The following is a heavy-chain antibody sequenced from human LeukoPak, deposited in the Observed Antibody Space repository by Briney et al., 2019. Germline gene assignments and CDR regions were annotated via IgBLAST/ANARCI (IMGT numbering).Heavy chain of an antibody. V-gene: IGHV3-49*03. Sequence: VQPGGSLDLPCPASGLTSGAYAMSWFRRAPGKGLEWVGLIRSKVFGGTIEYAASVKGRFTISRDDSKSIAYLQMNSLKTEDTAVYYCTSPAYYYDSSGYPNDAFDIWGQGTMVTVSS. D-gene: IGHD3-22*01. J-gene: IGHJ3*02. CDR3: TSPAYYYDSSGYPNDAFDI. CDR1: GLTSGAYA. CDR2: IRSKVFGGTI.